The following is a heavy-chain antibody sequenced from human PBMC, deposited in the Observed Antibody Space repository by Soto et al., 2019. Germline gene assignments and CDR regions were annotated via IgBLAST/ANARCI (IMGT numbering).Heavy chain of an antibody. Sequence: QVQLVQSGAEVKKPGSSVKVSCKASGGTFSSYTISWVRQAPGQGLEWMGRIIPILGIANYAQKLQGRVTLTADKSTRTVYMELRSLRSEDTAVYYCARDPSGYDLPAYWGQGTLVTVSS. D-gene: IGHD5-12*01. J-gene: IGHJ4*02. CDR1: GGTFSSYT. CDR3: ARDPSGYDLPAY. V-gene: IGHV1-69*08. CDR2: IIPILGIA.